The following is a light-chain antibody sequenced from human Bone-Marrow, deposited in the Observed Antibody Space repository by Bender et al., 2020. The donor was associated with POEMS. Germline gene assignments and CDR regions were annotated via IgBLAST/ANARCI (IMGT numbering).Light chain of an antibody. CDR1: DLGDKY. Sequence: PPSVSVSPGQTASITCSGDDLGDKYVAWYQQKPGQSPVLVIYQDTKRPSGIPERFSGSNSGNTATLTISGTQAMDEADYYCQEWDTYSVIFGGGTKLTVL. CDR2: QDT. CDR3: QEWDTYSVI. J-gene: IGLJ2*01. V-gene: IGLV3-1*01.